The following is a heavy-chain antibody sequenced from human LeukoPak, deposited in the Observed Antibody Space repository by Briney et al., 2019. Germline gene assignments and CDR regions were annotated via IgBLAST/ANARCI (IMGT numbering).Heavy chain of an antibody. D-gene: IGHD4-11*01. CDR2: IYPGDSDT. CDR3: TRRNSRTIDY. V-gene: IGHV5-51*01. CDR1: GYRFTGYW. J-gene: IGHJ4*02. Sequence: LGESLKISCKGSGYRFTGYWIGWVRPMPGKGLEWMGIIYPGDSDTRYSPSFQGQVTISADKSISTAYLQWSSLKASDTAIYYCTRRNSRTIDYWGQGTLVTVSS.